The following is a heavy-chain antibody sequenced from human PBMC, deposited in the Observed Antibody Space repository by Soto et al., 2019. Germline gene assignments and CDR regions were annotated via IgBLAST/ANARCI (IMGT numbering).Heavy chain of an antibody. V-gene: IGHV4-4*02. D-gene: IGHD6-13*01. Sequence: SETMSLTCAVSGGSISTSNWWSWVRQPPGKGLEWIGEVYRTGSTNYNPSLESRLTISVDKSKNQFSLKLTSVTAADTAVYYCARARATIAAAAIFDRWGQGTLVTVSS. CDR3: ARARATIAAAAIFDR. CDR2: VYRTGST. CDR1: GGSISTSNW. J-gene: IGHJ4*02.